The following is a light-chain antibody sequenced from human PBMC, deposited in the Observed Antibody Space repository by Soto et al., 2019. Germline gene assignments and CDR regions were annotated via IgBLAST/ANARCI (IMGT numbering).Light chain of an antibody. CDR2: PVS. CDR3: MQSIELPPT. CDR1: QSLLHGDGPTR. Sequence: DIVMTQSPLSLSVTPGQPGSISCKSSQSLLHGDGPTRLYGYLPRPGQSPELLISPVSNRFSGVPERFSGSGSGTDFILKISRVEAEDVGVYYCMQSIELPPTFGQGTKVEIK. V-gene: IGKV2D-29*02. J-gene: IGKJ1*01.